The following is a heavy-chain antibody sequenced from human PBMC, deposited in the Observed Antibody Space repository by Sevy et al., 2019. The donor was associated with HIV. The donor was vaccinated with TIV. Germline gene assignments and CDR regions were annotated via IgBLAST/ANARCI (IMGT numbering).Heavy chain of an antibody. CDR3: VRGLQTHCDRTACPLDY. CDR2: IGTLADT. Sequence: GGSLRLSCAASGFTFSGSDMHWVRQVKGKGLEWISSIGTLADTFYADSVKGGFTISRDNAQSYLYLHMCSLKVGDTALYFCVRGLQTHCDRTACPLDYWGQGNLVTVSS. CDR1: GFTFSGSD. V-gene: IGHV3-13*01. D-gene: IGHD2-21*01. J-gene: IGHJ4*02.